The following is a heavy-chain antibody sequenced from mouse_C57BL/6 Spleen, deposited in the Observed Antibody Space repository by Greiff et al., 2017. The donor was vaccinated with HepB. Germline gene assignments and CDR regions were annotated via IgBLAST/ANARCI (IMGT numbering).Heavy chain of an antibody. J-gene: IGHJ2*01. CDR2: ISDGGSYT. CDR1: GFTFSSYA. CDR3: ARDGGSSALDY. V-gene: IGHV5-4*01. Sequence: DVKLVESGGGLVKPGGSLKLSCAASGFTFSSYAMSWVRQTPEKRLEWVATISDGGSYTYYPDNVKGRFTISRDNAKNNLYLQMSHLKSEDTAMYYCARDGGSSALDYWGQGTTLTVSS. D-gene: IGHD3-2*02.